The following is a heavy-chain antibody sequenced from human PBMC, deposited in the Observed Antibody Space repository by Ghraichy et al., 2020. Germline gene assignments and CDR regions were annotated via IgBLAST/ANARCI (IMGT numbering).Heavy chain of an antibody. J-gene: IGHJ4*02. CDR2: MNRDGSKI. V-gene: IGHV3-7*03. Sequence: GGSLRLSCAAFEFTFSSYWMIWVRQAPGKGLEWVASMNRDGSKIYYVDSVKGRFTISRDNAKNSLNLQMNSLRAEDTAVYYCASCTMGRGGDDYWGQGTLVIVSS. CDR3: ASCTMGRGGDDY. CDR1: EFTFSSYW. D-gene: IGHD3-10*01.